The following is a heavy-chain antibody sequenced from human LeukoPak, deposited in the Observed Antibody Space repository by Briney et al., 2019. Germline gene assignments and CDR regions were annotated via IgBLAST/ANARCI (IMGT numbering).Heavy chain of an antibody. V-gene: IGHV3-23*01. Sequence: GGSLRLSCAASGFTFSSYAMHWVRQAPEKGLEWVSAISGSGGSTFYADSVKGRFTISRDNFKNTLYLQTNSLRAEDTAVYYCAKELPAETAQDYWGQGTLVTVSS. CDR1: GFTFSSYA. CDR3: AKELPAETAQDY. J-gene: IGHJ4*02. CDR2: ISGSGGST. D-gene: IGHD5-18*01.